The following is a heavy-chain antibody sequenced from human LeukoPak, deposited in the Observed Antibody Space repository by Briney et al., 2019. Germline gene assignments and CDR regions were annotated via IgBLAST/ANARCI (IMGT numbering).Heavy chain of an antibody. D-gene: IGHD3-22*01. CDR1: GFTFSSYP. J-gene: IGHJ4*02. CDR3: AKDPNYDSSGYPLYFDY. CDR2: ISGSGDST. V-gene: IGHV3-23*01. Sequence: PGGSLRLSCAASGFTFSSYPMSWVRQAPGKGLEWVSAISGSGDSTYYADSVKGRFTISRDNSKNTLYLQMNSLRAEDTAVYYCAKDPNYDSSGYPLYFDYWGQGTLVTVSS.